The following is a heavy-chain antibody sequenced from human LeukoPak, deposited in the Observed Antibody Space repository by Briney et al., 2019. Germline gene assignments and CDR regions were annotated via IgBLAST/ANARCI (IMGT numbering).Heavy chain of an antibody. CDR3: ARDGCGGSCFHYYYYYMDV. CDR1: GYSISSGFY. Sequence: SETLSLTCSVSGYSISSGFYWDWIRQPPGKGLEWIGSFHHSGSTPYNPSLNSRVTISIDTSKNQFSLKLSSVTAADTAVYYCARDGCGGSCFHYYYYYMDVWGKGTTVTISS. J-gene: IGHJ6*03. D-gene: IGHD2-15*01. CDR2: FHHSGST. V-gene: IGHV4-38-2*02.